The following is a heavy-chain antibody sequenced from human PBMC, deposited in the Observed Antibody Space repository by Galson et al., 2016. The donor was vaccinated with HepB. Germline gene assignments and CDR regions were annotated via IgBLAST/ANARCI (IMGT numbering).Heavy chain of an antibody. Sequence: SLRLSCAASGFTFSSYWMTWVRQAPGKGLEWVANIKQDGSEKYSVDSVKGRFTISRDNAKNSLYLQMNSLRAEDTAVYYCAREKRKIRFLEWLFGPSLDYRGQGTLVTVSS. D-gene: IGHD3-3*01. CDR1: GFTFSSYW. J-gene: IGHJ4*02. CDR3: AREKRKIRFLEWLFGPSLDY. CDR2: IKQDGSEK. V-gene: IGHV3-7*01.